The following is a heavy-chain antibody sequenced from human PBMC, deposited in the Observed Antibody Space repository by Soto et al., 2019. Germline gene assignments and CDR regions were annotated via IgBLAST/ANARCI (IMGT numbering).Heavy chain of an antibody. CDR2: VSHDGSTT. CDR1: GFTFSNYV. Sequence: GGSLRLSCAASGFTFSNYVMHWVRQAPGKGLVWVSRVSHDGSTTSYADSVKGRFTISRDNSKNTLYLQMNSLRDEDTAVYYCARDLDWVIYDYWGQGTPVTVSS. J-gene: IGHJ4*02. V-gene: IGHV3-74*01. CDR3: ARDLDWVIYDY. D-gene: IGHD3-3*01.